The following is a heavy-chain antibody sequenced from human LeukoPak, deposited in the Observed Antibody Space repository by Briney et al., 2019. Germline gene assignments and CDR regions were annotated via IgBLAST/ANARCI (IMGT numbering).Heavy chain of an antibody. J-gene: IGHJ4*02. CDR3: ARITWDSSGYRPFDY. CDR1: GGSLSGYY. Sequence: PSETLSLTCAVYGGSLSGYYWSWIRQPPGKGLEWIGEINHSGSTNYNPSLKSRVTISVDTSKNQFSLKLSSVTAADTAVYYCARITWDSSGYRPFDYWGQGTLVTVSS. CDR2: INHSGST. V-gene: IGHV4-34*01. D-gene: IGHD3-22*01.